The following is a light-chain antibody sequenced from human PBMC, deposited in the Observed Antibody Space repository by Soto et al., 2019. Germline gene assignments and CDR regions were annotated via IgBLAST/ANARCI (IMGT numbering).Light chain of an antibody. Sequence: DIQMTQSPSSLSASVGDRVTITCRASQGISNFLAWYQQKPGKVPKLLIYAASTLQSGVPPRFSGSGSGTDFTLTISSLQPVDVATYYCQRYDSAPLTFGGGTKVDIK. CDR2: AAS. CDR1: QGISNF. J-gene: IGKJ4*01. V-gene: IGKV1-27*01. CDR3: QRYDSAPLT.